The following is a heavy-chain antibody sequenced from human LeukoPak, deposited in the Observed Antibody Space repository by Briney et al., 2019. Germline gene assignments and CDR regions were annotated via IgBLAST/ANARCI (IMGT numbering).Heavy chain of an antibody. CDR3: ARDRRTAAAAYYYYYYGMDV. V-gene: IGHV3-66*01. Sequence: GGSLRLSCAASGFTVSSNYMSWVRQAPGKGLEWVSVIYSGGRTYYADSVKGRFTISRDNSKNTLYLQMNSLRAEDTAVYYCARDRRTAAAAYYYYYYGMDVWGQGTTVTVSS. CDR1: GFTVSSNY. CDR2: IYSGGRT. J-gene: IGHJ6*02. D-gene: IGHD6-13*01.